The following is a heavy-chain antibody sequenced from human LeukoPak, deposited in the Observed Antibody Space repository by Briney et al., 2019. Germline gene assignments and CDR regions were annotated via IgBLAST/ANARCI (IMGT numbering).Heavy chain of an antibody. CDR1: GFTFSSYG. CDR3: AKGDDTAYYYMDV. D-gene: IGHD5-18*01. CDR2: IRYDGSNK. V-gene: IGHV3-30*02. Sequence: GGSLRLSCAASGFTFSSYGMHWVRQAPGKGLEWVAFIRYDGSNKYYADSVKGRFTVSRDNSKNTLYLQMNSLRAEDTAVYYCAKGDDTAYYYMDVWGKGTTVTVSS. J-gene: IGHJ6*03.